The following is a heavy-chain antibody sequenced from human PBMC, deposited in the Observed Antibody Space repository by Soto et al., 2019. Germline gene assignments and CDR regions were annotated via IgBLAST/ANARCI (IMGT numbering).Heavy chain of an antibody. V-gene: IGHV3-30*03. CDR2: ISYDGSNT. J-gene: IGHJ3*02. CDR3: ARTMVRGVILGAFDI. Sequence: QVQLVESGGGVVQPGRSLRLSCAASGFTFSSYGMHWVRQAPGKGLEWVAVISYDGSNTYYADSVKGRFTISRDNSKNTMYLQMNSLRAEDTAVYYCARTMVRGVILGAFDIWGQGTMVTVSS. D-gene: IGHD3-10*01. CDR1: GFTFSSYG.